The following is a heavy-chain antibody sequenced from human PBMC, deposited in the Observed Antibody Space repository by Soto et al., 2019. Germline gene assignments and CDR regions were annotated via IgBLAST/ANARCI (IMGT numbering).Heavy chain of an antibody. CDR3: AGQRGALSTTDFTY. Sequence: EVQLVQSGAEVKRPGESLKISCKGSGYHFTNYWIGWVRQMPGKGLEWMGFIYPSDSDTRYSPSFQGQVTISADKSISTAYLQWSSLKASDPAMYYCAGQRGALSTTDFTYWGQGTLVTVSS. J-gene: IGHJ4*02. CDR2: IYPSDSDT. CDR1: GYHFTNYW. V-gene: IGHV5-51*01. D-gene: IGHD3-22*01.